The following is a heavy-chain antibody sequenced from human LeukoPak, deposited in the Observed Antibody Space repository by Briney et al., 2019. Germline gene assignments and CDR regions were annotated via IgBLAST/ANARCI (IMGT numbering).Heavy chain of an antibody. J-gene: IGHJ5*02. D-gene: IGHD2-2*01. CDR3: ARGKDIVVVDP. CDR1: GGVFTTYT. CDR2: ISAYNGNT. Sequence: GASVKVSCKASGGVFTTYTMSWVRQAPGKGLGWMGWISAYNGNTNYAQKLQGRVTMTTDTSTSTAYMELRSLRSDDTAVYYCARGKDIVVVDPWGQGTLVTVSS. V-gene: IGHV1-18*01.